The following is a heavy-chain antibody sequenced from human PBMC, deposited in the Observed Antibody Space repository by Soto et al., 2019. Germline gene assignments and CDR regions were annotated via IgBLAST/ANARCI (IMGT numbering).Heavy chain of an antibody. CDR2: INGDASTI. Sequence: GGSLRLSCAASGFNFGPFWMHWVRQAPGKALVWVSHINGDASTILYADSVKGRFTISRDNAKNTLYLQMNSLSVDDTAVYYCVRDRGYPDSFDIWGPGKTVTVSS. CDR1: GFNFGPFW. CDR3: VRDRGYPDSFDI. J-gene: IGHJ3*02. D-gene: IGHD3-10*01. V-gene: IGHV3-74*01.